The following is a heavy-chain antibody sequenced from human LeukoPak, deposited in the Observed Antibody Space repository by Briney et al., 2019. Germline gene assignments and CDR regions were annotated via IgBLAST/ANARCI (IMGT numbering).Heavy chain of an antibody. D-gene: IGHD4-17*01. J-gene: IGHJ5*02. Sequence: AASVKVSCKASGYTFTGYYMHWVRQAPGQGLEWMGWINPNSGGTNYAQKFQGRVTMTRDTSASAAYMELSSLRSEDTAVYYCARGHGADYGDYVQPYNWFDPWGQGTLVTVSS. V-gene: IGHV1-2*02. CDR2: INPNSGGT. CDR3: ARGHGADYGDYVQPYNWFDP. CDR1: GYTFTGYY.